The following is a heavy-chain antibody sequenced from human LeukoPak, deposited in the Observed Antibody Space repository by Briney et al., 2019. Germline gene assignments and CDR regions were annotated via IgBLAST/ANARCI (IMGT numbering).Heavy chain of an antibody. CDR3: AREHYDFWSGLNWFDP. CDR1: GYTFTSYG. V-gene: IGHV1-18*01. CDR2: ISAYNGNT. D-gene: IGHD3-3*01. J-gene: IGHJ5*02. Sequence: GASVKVSCKASGYTFTSYGISWARQAPGQGLEWMGWISAYNGNTNYAQKLQGRVTMTTDTSTSTAYMELRSLRSDDTAVYYCAREHYDFWSGLNWFDPWGQGTLVTVSS.